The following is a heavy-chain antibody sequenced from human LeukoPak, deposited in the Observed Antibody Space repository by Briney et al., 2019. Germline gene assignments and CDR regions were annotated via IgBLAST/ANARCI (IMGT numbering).Heavy chain of an antibody. D-gene: IGHD2-2*01. J-gene: IGHJ4*02. CDR2: VSNSGSTI. CDR1: GFTFSSYA. V-gene: IGHV3-48*03. CDR3: ARGRYQLLLYLFDY. Sequence: GGSLRLSCAASGFTFSSYAMSWVRQAPGKGLEWVSYVSNSGSTIFYADSVKGRFTISRDNAKNSLYLQMNSLRAEDTAIYYCARGRYQLLLYLFDYWGQGTLVTVSS.